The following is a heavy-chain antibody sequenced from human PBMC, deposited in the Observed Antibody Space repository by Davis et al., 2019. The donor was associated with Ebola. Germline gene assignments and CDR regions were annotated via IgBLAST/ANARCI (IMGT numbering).Heavy chain of an antibody. J-gene: IGHJ5*02. D-gene: IGHD1-26*01. CDR1: GFTVSSNH. Sequence: ESLKISCTASGFTVSSNHMSWVRQAPGKGLEWIGEITQSGSTNYNPSLKSRVTISVDTSKKQFSLNLSSVTAADTAVYYCARSILGASPGTTSWGQGTLVTVSA. V-gene: IGHV4-34*01. CDR2: ITQSGST. CDR3: ARSILGASPGTTS.